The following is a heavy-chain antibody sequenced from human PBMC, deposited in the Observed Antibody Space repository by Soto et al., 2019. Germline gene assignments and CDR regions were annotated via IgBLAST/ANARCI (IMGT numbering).Heavy chain of an antibody. V-gene: IGHV3-9*01. CDR1: VFTFDDYA. J-gene: IGHJ1*01. D-gene: IGHD6-13*01. Sequence: SLRLSCSASVFTFDDYAMHWFRQAPGKGLEWVSYITWNSGYIGYADSVKGRFTISRDNANNSLYLQMNSLKTEDTAFYYCAKALYGSSSSPIDFWGQGTLVTVSS. CDR2: ITWNSGYI. CDR3: AKALYGSSSSPIDF.